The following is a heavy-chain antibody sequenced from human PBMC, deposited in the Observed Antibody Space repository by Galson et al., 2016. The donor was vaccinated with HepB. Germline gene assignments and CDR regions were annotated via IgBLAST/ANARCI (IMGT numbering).Heavy chain of an antibody. Sequence: SLRLSCAASGLTFSRFWMTWVRQAPGKGLEWVANINQDGSGKRYLDSVRGRFTISRDNAKNSLYLQMNSLRAEDTAVYFCARAYQYTLDYWGQGTLVTVFS. V-gene: IGHV3-7*04. CDR2: INQDGSGK. J-gene: IGHJ4*02. CDR3: ARAYQYTLDY. CDR1: GLTFSRFW. D-gene: IGHD1-1*01.